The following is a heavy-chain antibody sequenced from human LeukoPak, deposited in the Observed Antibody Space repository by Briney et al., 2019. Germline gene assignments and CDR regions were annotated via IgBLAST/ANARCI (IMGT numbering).Heavy chain of an antibody. V-gene: IGHV4-59*08. CDR2: IYYSGTT. J-gene: IGHJ5*01. CDR3: ARSIPAAGRWFDS. Sequence: SETLSLTCTVSGGSISSYYWTWIRQPPGKGLEWIGYIYYSGTTKYNPSLKSRVTISVDTSKNQFSLNLSSVTAADTAVYYCARSIPAAGRWFDSWGQGTLVTVSS. D-gene: IGHD6-25*01. CDR1: GGSISSYY.